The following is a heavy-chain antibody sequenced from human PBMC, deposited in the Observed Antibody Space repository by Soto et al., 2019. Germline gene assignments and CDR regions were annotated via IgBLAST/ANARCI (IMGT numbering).Heavy chain of an antibody. CDR3: AKDQLGSSWPTGFDY. V-gene: IGHV3-30*18. CDR2: ILYDGSKK. CDR1: GFTFNRYG. Sequence: QVQLVESGGGVVQPGRSLRLSCAASGFTFNRYGMHWVRQAPGKGLEWVAAILYDGSKKCYADSVKGRFTISRDNSKNTLYLQMDSLRPEDTALYYCAKDQLGSSWPTGFDYWGQGTLVIVSS. D-gene: IGHD6-13*01. J-gene: IGHJ4*02.